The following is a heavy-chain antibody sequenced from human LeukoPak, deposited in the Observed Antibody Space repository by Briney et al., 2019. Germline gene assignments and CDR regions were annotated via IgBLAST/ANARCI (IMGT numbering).Heavy chain of an antibody. CDR2: ISSSGSTI. D-gene: IGHD5-18*01. Sequence: QSGGSLRLSCAASGFTFSSYEMNWVRQAPGKGLEWVSYISSSGSTIYYADSVKGRFTISRDNAKNSLYLQMNSLRAEDTAVYYCARVVSGIQLWLGYWGQGTLVTVSS. CDR1: GFTFSSYE. CDR3: ARVVSGIQLWLGY. V-gene: IGHV3-48*03. J-gene: IGHJ4*02.